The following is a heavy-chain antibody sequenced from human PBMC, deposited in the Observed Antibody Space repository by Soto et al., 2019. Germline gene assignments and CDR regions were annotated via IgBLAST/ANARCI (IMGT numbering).Heavy chain of an antibody. Sequence: GGSLRLSCAASGFTFSSYGMHWVRQAPGKGLEWVAVISYDGSNKYYADSVKGRFTISRDNSKNTLYLQMNSLRAEDTAVYYCAKDRSEYSPNTAQPDYWGQGTLVTVSS. CDR2: ISYDGSNK. J-gene: IGHJ4*02. D-gene: IGHD5-18*01. CDR3: AKDRSEYSPNTAQPDY. V-gene: IGHV3-30*18. CDR1: GFTFSSYG.